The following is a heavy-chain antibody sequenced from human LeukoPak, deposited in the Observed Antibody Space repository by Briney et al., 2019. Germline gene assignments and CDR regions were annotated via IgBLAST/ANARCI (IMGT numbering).Heavy chain of an antibody. CDR1: GGSISSYY. V-gene: IGHV4-39*01. J-gene: IGHJ4*02. CDR3: ALLTRGLYYFDY. D-gene: IGHD7-27*01. CDR2: IYYSGST. Sequence: SETLSLTCTVSGGSISSYYWGWIRQPPGKGLEWIGSIYYSGSTYYNPSLKSRVTISVDTSKNQFSLKLSSVTAADTAVYYCALLTRGLYYFDYWGQGTLVTVSS.